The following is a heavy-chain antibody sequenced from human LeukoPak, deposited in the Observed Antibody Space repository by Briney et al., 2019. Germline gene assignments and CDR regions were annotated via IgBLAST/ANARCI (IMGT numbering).Heavy chain of an antibody. V-gene: IGHV5-51*01. Sequence: GESLKISCKGSGYSFTRYWIGWVRQMPGKGLEWMGIIYPRDSDTRYSPSFQGQVTISADKSISTAYLQWSRLKASDTAMYYCARLDCGTSCYPRDAFDIWGQGTMVSVSS. CDR1: GYSFTRYW. CDR2: IYPRDSDT. CDR3: ARLDCGTSCYPRDAFDI. J-gene: IGHJ3*02. D-gene: IGHD2-2*01.